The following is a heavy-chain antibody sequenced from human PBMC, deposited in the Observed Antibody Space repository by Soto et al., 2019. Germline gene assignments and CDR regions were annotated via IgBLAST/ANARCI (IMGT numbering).Heavy chain of an antibody. V-gene: IGHV1-2*02. CDR2: INPNSGGT. D-gene: IGHD6-13*01. CDR3: ARSLLDEYSSSWRSAYYGMDV. J-gene: IGHJ6*02. CDR1: GFTFSAYY. Sequence: QVQLVQSGTEVKKPGASVKVSCKASGFTFSAYYIYWVRQAPGQGLVWIGWINPNSGGTNNAQKFQGRVTMTRDTSTSTVYMELSALIPDDTAVYYCARSLLDEYSSSWRSAYYGMDVWGQGTTVTVSS.